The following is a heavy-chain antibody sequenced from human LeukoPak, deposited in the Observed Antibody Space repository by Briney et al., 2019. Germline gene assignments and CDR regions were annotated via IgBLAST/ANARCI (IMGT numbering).Heavy chain of an antibody. V-gene: IGHV4-39*01. CDR3: ARHYYDSSGYYPWYFDY. CDR2: MYYSGST. CDR1: GGSFSSSTYC. Sequence: PSETLSLTCTVSGGSFSSSTYCWGWIRQPPGKGLEWIGSMYYSGSTYYNQSLKSRVTISVDTSKNQFSLKLTSVTAADTAVYYCARHYYDSSGYYPWYFDYRGQGTLVTVSS. J-gene: IGHJ4*02. D-gene: IGHD3-22*01.